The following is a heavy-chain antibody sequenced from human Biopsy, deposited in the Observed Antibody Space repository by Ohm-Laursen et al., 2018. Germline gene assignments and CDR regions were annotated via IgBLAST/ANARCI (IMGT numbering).Heavy chain of an antibody. J-gene: IGHJ4*02. CDR2: ISHTGYT. D-gene: IGHD5-12*01. CDR3: ARLGSGDYFPTFFDF. Sequence: SETLSLTCTVSGGSFTGNYWTWIRQPPGKGLEWIGHISHTGYTSYKSSLKSRVTISLDTSRKHFSLRLTSLAAADTAVYYCARLGSGDYFPTFFDFWGQGALVTVSS. V-gene: IGHV4-59*08. CDR1: GGSFTGNY.